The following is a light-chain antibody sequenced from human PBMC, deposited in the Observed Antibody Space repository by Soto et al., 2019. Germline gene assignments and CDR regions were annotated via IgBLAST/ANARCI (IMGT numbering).Light chain of an antibody. CDR2: SSN. CDR3: AAWDDDLHVWL. Sequence: QSVLTQPPSVSATPGQGVTLSCSGGDSNIGSTAVNCYQQVPGTAPKLLIYSSNQRPSGVPDRISGSKSGTSASLAISGLQSEDEADYYCAAWDDDLHVWLFGGGTKLTVL. J-gene: IGLJ2*01. V-gene: IGLV1-44*01. CDR1: DSNIGSTA.